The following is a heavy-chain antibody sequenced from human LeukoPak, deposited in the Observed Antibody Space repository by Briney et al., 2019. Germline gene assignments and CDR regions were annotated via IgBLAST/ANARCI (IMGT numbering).Heavy chain of an antibody. D-gene: IGHD5-12*01. CDR2: ISSSSSYI. CDR1: GFTFSSYS. V-gene: IGHV3-21*01. J-gene: IGHJ4*02. CDR3: AREDSGGATAFDY. Sequence: GGSLRLSCAASGFTFSSYSMNWVRQAPGKGLEWVSSISSSSSYIYYADSVKGRFTISRDNAKNSLYLQMNSLRAEDTAVYYCAREDSGGATAFDYWGQGTLVTVSS.